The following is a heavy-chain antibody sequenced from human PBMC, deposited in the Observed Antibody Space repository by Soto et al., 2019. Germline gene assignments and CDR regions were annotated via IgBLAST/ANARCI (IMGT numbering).Heavy chain of an antibody. CDR1: GYSFTSYW. J-gene: IGHJ6*03. D-gene: IGHD5-18*01. V-gene: IGHV5-51*01. CDR3: ARSPYSTEYYYYYMDV. Sequence: LKISCKGSGYSFTSYWIGWVRQMPGKGLEWMGIIYPGDSDTRYSPSFQGQVTISADKSISTAYLQWSSLKASDTAMYYCARSPYSTEYYYYYMDVWGKGTTVTVS. CDR2: IYPGDSDT.